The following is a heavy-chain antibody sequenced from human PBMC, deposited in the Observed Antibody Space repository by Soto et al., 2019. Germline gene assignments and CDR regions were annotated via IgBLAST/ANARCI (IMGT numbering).Heavy chain of an antibody. CDR2: IYYSGST. CDR1: GGSISSSSYY. D-gene: IGHD3-16*01. CDR3: AREGDLATVDY. Sequence: SETLSLTCTVSGGSISSSSYYWGWIRQPPGKGLEWIGSIYYSGSTYYNPSLKSRVTISVDTSKNQFSLKLSSVTAADTAVYYCAREGDLATVDYWGQGTLVPVSS. V-gene: IGHV4-39*01. J-gene: IGHJ4*02.